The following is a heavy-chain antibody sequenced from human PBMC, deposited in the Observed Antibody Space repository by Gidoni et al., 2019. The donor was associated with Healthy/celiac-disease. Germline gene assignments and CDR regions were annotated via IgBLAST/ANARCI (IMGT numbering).Heavy chain of an antibody. J-gene: IGHJ4*02. Sequence: QVQLQQSGPGLVKLSQTLSLTCAISGDSVSSNSAAWNWIRQSPSRGLEWLGRTSYRSKWYNDYAVSVKSRITINPDTSKTHFSLQLNSVTPEDTAVYYCARAGCSGGSCYPDFDYWGQGTLVTVSS. CDR3: ARAGCSGGSCYPDFDY. V-gene: IGHV6-1*01. CDR2: TSYRSKWYN. CDR1: GDSVSSNSAA. D-gene: IGHD2-15*01.